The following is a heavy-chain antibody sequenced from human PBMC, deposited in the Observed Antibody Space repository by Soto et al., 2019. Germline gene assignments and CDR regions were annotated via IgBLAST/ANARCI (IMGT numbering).Heavy chain of an antibody. D-gene: IGHD5-18*01. Sequence: PGGSLRLSCAASGFTFSSFALSWVRQAPGKGLEWVSAISGSGDGTDYAASVKGRFTISRDNSKNTLYLQMNSLRAEDTAVYYCAGPGYSSQDYWGQGALLTVSS. CDR1: GFTFSSFA. V-gene: IGHV3-23*01. CDR3: AGPGYSSQDY. CDR2: ISGSGDGT. J-gene: IGHJ4*02.